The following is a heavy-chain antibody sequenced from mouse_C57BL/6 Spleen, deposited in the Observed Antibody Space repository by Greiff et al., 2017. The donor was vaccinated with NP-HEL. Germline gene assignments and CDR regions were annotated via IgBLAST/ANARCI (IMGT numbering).Heavy chain of an antibody. CDR2: INPNYGTT. Sequence: EVKLMESGPELVKPGASVKISCKASGYSFTDYNMNWVKQSNGKSLEWIGVINPNYGTTRYNQKFKGKATLTVDQSSSTAYMQLNSLTSEDSAVYYCAREGSFITTVVRYFDVWGTGTTVTVSS. J-gene: IGHJ1*03. CDR1: GYSFTDYN. V-gene: IGHV1-39*01. D-gene: IGHD1-1*01. CDR3: AREGSFITTVVRYFDV.